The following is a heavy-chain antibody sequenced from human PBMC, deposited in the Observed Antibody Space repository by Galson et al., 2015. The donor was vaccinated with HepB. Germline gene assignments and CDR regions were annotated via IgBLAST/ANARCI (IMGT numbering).Heavy chain of an antibody. D-gene: IGHD6-13*01. CDR2: ISYDGSNK. Sequence: SLRLSCAASGFTFSSYAMHWVRQAPGKGLEWVAVISYDGSNKYYADSVKGRFTISRDNSKNTLYLQMNSLRAEDTAVYYCASGGSSSWYYFDYWGQGTLVTVSS. J-gene: IGHJ4*02. CDR1: GFTFSSYA. V-gene: IGHV3-30*04. CDR3: ASGGSSSWYYFDY.